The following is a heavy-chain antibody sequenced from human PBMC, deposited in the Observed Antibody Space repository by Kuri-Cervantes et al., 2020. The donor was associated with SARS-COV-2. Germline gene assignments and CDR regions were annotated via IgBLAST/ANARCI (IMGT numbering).Heavy chain of an antibody. D-gene: IGHD6-13*01. CDR3: ARAPGRAAAGGWFDP. CDR1: GGTFSSYA. V-gene: IGHV1-69*04. CDR2: LIPILGIA. J-gene: IGHJ5*02. Sequence: SVKFSCKASGGTFSSYAISWVRQAPGQGLEWMGRLIPILGIANYAQKFQGRVTITADKSKSTAYMELSSLRSEDTAVYYCARAPGRAAAGGWFDPWGQGTLVTVSS.